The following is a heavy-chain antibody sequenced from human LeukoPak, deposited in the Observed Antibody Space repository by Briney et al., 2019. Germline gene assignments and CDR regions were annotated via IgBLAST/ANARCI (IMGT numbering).Heavy chain of an antibody. D-gene: IGHD1-1*01. J-gene: IGHJ4*02. CDR2: LRSKPDGGTT. CDR1: GFIFSNTW. CDR3: TIDGGTTDFAY. Sequence: GGSLRLSCAASGFIFSNTWMSWVRQAPGKGLEWVGRLRSKPDGGTTDYAAPVKGRFTISRDDLKNTLYMQMNSLKTEDTAVYYCTIDGGTTDFAYWGQGTLVTVSS. V-gene: IGHV3-15*01.